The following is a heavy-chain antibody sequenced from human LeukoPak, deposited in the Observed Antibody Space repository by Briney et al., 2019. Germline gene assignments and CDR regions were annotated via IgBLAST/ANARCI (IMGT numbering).Heavy chain of an antibody. Sequence: GGSLRLSCAASGFIFTDYWMYWVRQAPGKGLAWVANIKEDGTEKNYVDSVKGRFTISRDNAKNSVYLQMNSLRAEDTAVYYCARLTGRCSSTSCSPADYWGQGTLVTVSS. CDR3: ARLTGRCSSTSCSPADY. CDR2: IKEDGTEK. V-gene: IGHV3-7*03. D-gene: IGHD2-2*01. CDR1: GFIFTDYW. J-gene: IGHJ4*02.